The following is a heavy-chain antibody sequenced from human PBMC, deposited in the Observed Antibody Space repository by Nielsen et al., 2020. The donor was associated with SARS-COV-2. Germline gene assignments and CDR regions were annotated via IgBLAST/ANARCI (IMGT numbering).Heavy chain of an antibody. CDR3: ARVAGTPPVSYSYFDL. J-gene: IGHJ2*01. CDR2: MSGSSSYI. D-gene: IGHD6-19*01. Sequence: GESLKISCAGSGFTFSDYYMIWIRQAPGKGLEWVAQMSGSSSYIHYADSVKGRYTISKDSAKNSLYLQMNSLRAEDTAVYYCARVAGTPPVSYSYFDLWGRGTLVTVSS. CDR1: GFTFSDYY. V-gene: IGHV3-11*05.